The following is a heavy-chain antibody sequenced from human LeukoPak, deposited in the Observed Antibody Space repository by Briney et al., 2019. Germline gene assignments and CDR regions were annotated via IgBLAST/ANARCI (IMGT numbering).Heavy chain of an antibody. Sequence: GGSLRLSCAASGFTFSDYYMSWIRQAPGKGLEWVSYISSSGSTIYYADSVKGRFTISRDNAKNSLYLQMNSLRGEDTAAYYCAKGASDDFWSALDYWGQGTLVTVSS. CDR1: GFTFSDYY. D-gene: IGHD3-3*01. V-gene: IGHV3-11*04. CDR2: ISSSGSTI. CDR3: AKGASDDFWSALDY. J-gene: IGHJ4*02.